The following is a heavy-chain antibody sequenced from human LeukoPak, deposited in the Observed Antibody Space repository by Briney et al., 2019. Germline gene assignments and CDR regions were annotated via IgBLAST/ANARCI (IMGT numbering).Heavy chain of an antibody. CDR3: ARGPFEVPYYYYMDV. D-gene: IGHD3-10*01. J-gene: IGHJ6*03. V-gene: IGHV1-8*03. Sequence: ASVKVSCKASGYTFTSYDINRVRQATGQGLEWMGWMNPNSGNTGYAQKFQGRVTITRNTSISTAYMELSSLRSEDTAVYYCARGPFEVPYYYYMDVWGKGTTVTVSS. CDR2: MNPNSGNT. CDR1: GYTFTSYD.